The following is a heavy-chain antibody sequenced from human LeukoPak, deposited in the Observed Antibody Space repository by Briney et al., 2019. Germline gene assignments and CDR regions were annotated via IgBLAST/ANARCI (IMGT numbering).Heavy chain of an antibody. CDR3: AKELRPNDN. V-gene: IGHV3-23*01. CDR1: GLTLSRFA. Sequence: GGPLRLSCAASGLTLSRFAMSWVGQAPGKGLEWVSSISISGDTYYADSVKGRFTLSRDNSMDTLYLQMNSLRVEDTAVYYCAKELRPNDNWGQGTMVTVSS. J-gene: IGHJ3*02. D-gene: IGHD2-15*01. CDR2: ISISGDT.